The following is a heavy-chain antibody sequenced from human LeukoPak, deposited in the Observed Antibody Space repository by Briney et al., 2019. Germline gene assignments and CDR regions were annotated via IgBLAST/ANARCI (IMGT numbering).Heavy chain of an antibody. D-gene: IGHD4-11*01. CDR2: IGSSSSTI. CDR1: GFTFSSYS. Sequence: GGSLRLSCAASGFTFSSYSMNWVRQAPGKGLEWVSYIGSSSSTIYYADSVKGRFTISRDNAKNSLYLQMNSLRAEDTAVYYCAREDYTTVDYWGQGTLVTVSS. J-gene: IGHJ4*02. CDR3: AREDYTTVDY. V-gene: IGHV3-48*01.